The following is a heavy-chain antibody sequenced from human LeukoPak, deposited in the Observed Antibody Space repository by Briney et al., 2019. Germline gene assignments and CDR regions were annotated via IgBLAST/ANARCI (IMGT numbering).Heavy chain of an antibody. CDR1: GLTFSSHA. Sequence: GGSLRLSCAASGLTFSSHAMHWLRQAPGKGLEWVSYISSNSRYTNYADSVKGRFTTSRDNAKNSLYLEMNSLRAEDTAVYYCARWTSYYFDYWGQGTLVTVSS. CDR2: ISSNSRYT. D-gene: IGHD3/OR15-3a*01. J-gene: IGHJ4*02. CDR3: ARWTSYYFDY. V-gene: IGHV3-21*05.